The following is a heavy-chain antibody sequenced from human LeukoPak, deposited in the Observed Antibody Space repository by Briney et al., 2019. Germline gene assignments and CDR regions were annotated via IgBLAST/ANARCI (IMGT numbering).Heavy chain of an antibody. CDR3: ARQASGYGDLDP. V-gene: IGHV4-39*01. Sequence: SETLSLTCTVSGGSISSSSYYWGWIRQPPGKGLEWIGSIHYSGSTYYNPTLKSRVTISVDTSKNQFSLKLSSVTAADTAVYYCARQASGYGDLDPWGQGTLVTVSS. CDR1: GGSISSSSYY. D-gene: IGHD4-17*01. CDR2: IHYSGST. J-gene: IGHJ5*02.